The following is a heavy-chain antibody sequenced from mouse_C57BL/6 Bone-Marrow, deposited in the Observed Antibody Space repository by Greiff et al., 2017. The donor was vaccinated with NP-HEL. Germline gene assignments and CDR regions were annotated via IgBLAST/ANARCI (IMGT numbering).Heavy chain of an antibody. D-gene: IGHD4-1*01. Sequence: QVQLQQPGAELVMPGASVKLSCKASGYTFTSYWMHWVKQRPGQGLEWIGEIDPSDSYTNYNQKFKGKSTLTVDKSSSTAYMQLSSLTSEDSAVYYCARVGLTGKGFAYWGQGTLVTVSA. V-gene: IGHV1-69*01. CDR2: IDPSDSYT. CDR3: ARVGLTGKGFAY. CDR1: GYTFTSYW. J-gene: IGHJ3*01.